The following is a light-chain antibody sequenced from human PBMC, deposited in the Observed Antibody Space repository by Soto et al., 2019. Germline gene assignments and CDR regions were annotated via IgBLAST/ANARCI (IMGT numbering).Light chain of an antibody. CDR1: QSVSSNY. J-gene: IGKJ1*01. Sequence: EIVLTQPPGTLSLSPGERATLSCRASQSVSSNYLAWYQRKPGQAPRLLIYGASSRATDIPNRFSGSGSGTDFTLTINRLEPEDFAVYFCQQYGCSPPTFGQGTKVEIK. V-gene: IGKV3-20*01. CDR3: QQYGCSPPT. CDR2: GAS.